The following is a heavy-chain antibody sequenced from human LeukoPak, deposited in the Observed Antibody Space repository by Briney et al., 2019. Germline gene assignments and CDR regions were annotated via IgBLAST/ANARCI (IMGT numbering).Heavy chain of an antibody. Sequence: ASVKLSCKASGYTFTSYGTSWVRHAPGQGLEWMGWISAYNGNTNYAQKLQGRVTMTTDPSTSTAYMELRSLRSDDTAVYYCARDRDHGDSLGAFDIWGQGTMVTVSS. CDR3: ARDRDHGDSLGAFDI. V-gene: IGHV1-18*01. CDR2: ISAYNGNT. CDR1: GYTFTSYG. D-gene: IGHD4-17*01. J-gene: IGHJ3*02.